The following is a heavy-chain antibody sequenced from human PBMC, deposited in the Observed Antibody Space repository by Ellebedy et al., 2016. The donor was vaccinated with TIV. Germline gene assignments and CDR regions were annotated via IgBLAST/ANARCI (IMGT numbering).Heavy chain of an antibody. J-gene: IGHJ4*02. D-gene: IGHD3-10*01. CDR3: ARDPPASGSGTYG. CDR1: GFTFSSYA. V-gene: IGHV3-23*01. Sequence: GGSLTLSXAASGFTFSSYAMSWVRQAPGKGLEWVSGISGSGGSIHYADSVKGRFTISRDNSKNTVYLQMNSLRDDDTAVYYCARDPPASGSGTYGWGQGTLVTVSS. CDR2: ISGSGGSI.